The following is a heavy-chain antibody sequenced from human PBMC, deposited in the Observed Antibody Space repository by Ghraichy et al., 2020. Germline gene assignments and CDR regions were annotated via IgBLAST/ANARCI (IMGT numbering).Heavy chain of an antibody. CDR2: IKEDGSET. V-gene: IGHV3-7*03. CDR3: ARAAYWGFDY. D-gene: IGHD3-16*01. CDR1: GFIYSNYW. J-gene: IGHJ4*02. Sequence: GESLNISCAASGFIYSNYWMSWVRQAPGKGLEWVANIKEDGSETYYVDSVKGRFAISRDSARNSLYLQMNSLRAEDTAVYYCARAAYWGFDYWGQGTLVTVSS.